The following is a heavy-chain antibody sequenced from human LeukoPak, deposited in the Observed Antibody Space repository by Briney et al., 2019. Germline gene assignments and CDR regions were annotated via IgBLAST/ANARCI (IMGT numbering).Heavy chain of an antibody. D-gene: IGHD6-19*01. V-gene: IGHV1-18*01. CDR3: ARSPSSSGWYADY. J-gene: IGHJ4*02. Sequence: ASVKVSCKASGGTFSSYGISWVRQAPGQGLEWMGWISAYNGATNYAQKLQGRVTMTTDTSANTAYMELRSLTSDDTAVYYCARSPSSSGWYADYWGLGTLVTVSS. CDR2: ISAYNGAT. CDR1: GGTFSSYG.